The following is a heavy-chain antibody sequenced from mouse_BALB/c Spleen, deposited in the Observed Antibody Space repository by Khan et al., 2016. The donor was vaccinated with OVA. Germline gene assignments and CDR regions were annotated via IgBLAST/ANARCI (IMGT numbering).Heavy chain of an antibody. CDR3: ASHLTGSFTY. Sequence: EVELVESGGDLVKPGGSLKLSCAASGFTFSSYSMSWVRQTPDKRLEWVATTSSGGDYTYYPDNVKGRFTISRDNAKNTLYLQMSGLKSEDTAMYYCASHLTGSFTYWGQGTLVTVSA. J-gene: IGHJ3*01. CDR1: GFTFSSYS. V-gene: IGHV5-6*01. D-gene: IGHD4-1*01. CDR2: TSSGGDYT.